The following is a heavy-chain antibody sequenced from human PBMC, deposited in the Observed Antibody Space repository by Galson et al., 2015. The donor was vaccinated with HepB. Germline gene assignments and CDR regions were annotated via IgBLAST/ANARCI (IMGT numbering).Heavy chain of an antibody. CDR1: GFTFRNYA. CDR2: ISGNGDIT. V-gene: IGHV3-64D*06. Sequence: SLRLSCAASGFTFRNYAMHWVRQAPGKGLDFVSAISGNGDITYYADSVKGRFSISRDNSKNIVYFQMTSLRPEDTAVYCCAKVNYGSGSYDDYWGQGTLLTVSS. D-gene: IGHD3-10*01. CDR3: AKVNYGSGSYDDY. J-gene: IGHJ4*02.